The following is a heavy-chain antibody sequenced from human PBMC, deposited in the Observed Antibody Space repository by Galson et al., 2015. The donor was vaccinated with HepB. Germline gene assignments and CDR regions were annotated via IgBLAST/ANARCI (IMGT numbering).Heavy chain of an antibody. CDR1: GFTFSSYA. D-gene: IGHD6-13*01. CDR2: ISGSGGST. Sequence: SLRLSCAASGFTFSSYAMSWVRQAPGKGLEWVSAISGSGGSTYYADSVKGRFTISRDNSKNTLYLQMNSLRAEDTAVYYCANGGYSSSWYGFDHESRYAFDIWGQGTMVTVSS. V-gene: IGHV3-23*01. J-gene: IGHJ3*02. CDR3: ANGGYSSSWYGFDHESRYAFDI.